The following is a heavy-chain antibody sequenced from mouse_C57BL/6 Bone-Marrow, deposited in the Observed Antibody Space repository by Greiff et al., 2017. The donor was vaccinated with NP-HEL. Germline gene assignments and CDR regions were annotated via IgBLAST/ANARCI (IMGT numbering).Heavy chain of an antibody. CDR3: ARGGNFDY. CDR1: GYAFTNYL. J-gene: IGHJ2*01. CDR2: INPGSGGT. V-gene: IGHV1-54*01. Sequence: QVQLQQSGAELVRPGTSVKVSCKASGYAFTNYLIEWVKQRPGQGLEWIGVINPGSGGTNYTEKFKGKATLTADKSSSTAYMQLSSLTSEDSAVYFCARGGNFDYWGQGTTLTVSS.